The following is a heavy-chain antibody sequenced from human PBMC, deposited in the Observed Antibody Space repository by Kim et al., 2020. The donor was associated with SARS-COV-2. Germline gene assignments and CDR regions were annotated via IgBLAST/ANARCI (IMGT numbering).Heavy chain of an antibody. CDR2: TYYRSKWYN. D-gene: IGHD3-10*01. Sequence: SQTLSLTCAISGDSVSSNSAAWNWIRQSPSRGLEWLGRTYYRSKWYNDYAVSVKSRITINPDTSKNQFSLQLNSVTPEDTAVYYCARDRRYYYGSGSYYNVDYYYGMDVWGQGTTVTVSS. J-gene: IGHJ6*02. CDR1: GDSVSSNSAA. V-gene: IGHV6-1*01. CDR3: ARDRRYYYGSGSYYNVDYYYGMDV.